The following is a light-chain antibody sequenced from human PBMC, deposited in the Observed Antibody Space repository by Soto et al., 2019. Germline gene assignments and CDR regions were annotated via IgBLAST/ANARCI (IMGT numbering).Light chain of an antibody. Sequence: DIQLTQSPSFLSASVGDRVTITCRASQGISSYLAWYQQKPGKAPKLLIYAASSLQSGVPSRFSGDGSGTEFTLTISSLQPEDFASYYCLQHNIYPLSFGGGTKVDNK. J-gene: IGKJ4*01. CDR3: LQHNIYPLS. V-gene: IGKV1-9*01. CDR1: QGISSY. CDR2: AAS.